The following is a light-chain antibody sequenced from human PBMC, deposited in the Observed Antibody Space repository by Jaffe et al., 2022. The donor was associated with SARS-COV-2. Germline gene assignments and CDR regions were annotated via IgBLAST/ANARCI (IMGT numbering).Light chain of an antibody. J-gene: IGKJ4*01. CDR2: GAS. CDR1: QSVSSN. CDR3: QQYSSWPLT. V-gene: IGKV3-15*01. Sequence: EIVMTQSPVTLSVSPGERATLSCRASQSVSSNLAWYQQKPGQAPRLLIYGASTRATGIAARFSGSGSGTEFTLTISSLQSEDFATYYCQQYSSWPLTFGGGTKVEIK.